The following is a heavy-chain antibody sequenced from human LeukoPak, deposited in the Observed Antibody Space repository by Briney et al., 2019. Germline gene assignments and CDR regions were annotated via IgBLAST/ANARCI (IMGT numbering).Heavy chain of an antibody. CDR2: INPSGGST. Sequence: ASVKVSCKASGYTFTSYYMHWVRQAPGQGLEWMGLINPSGGSTSYAQKFQGRVTMTRDMSTSTVYMELSSLRSEDTAVYYCASFIDSSGYYYESLRTFDYWGQGTLVTVSS. CDR3: ASFIDSSGYYYESLRTFDY. J-gene: IGHJ4*02. D-gene: IGHD3-22*01. V-gene: IGHV1-46*01. CDR1: GYTFTSYY.